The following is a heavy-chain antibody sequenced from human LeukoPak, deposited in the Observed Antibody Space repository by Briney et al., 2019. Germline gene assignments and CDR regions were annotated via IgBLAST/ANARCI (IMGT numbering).Heavy chain of an antibody. J-gene: IGHJ4*02. CDR1: GFTFSSYA. CDR2: ISGSGGST. V-gene: IGHV3-23*01. CDR3: AKYPHIVVVVAATSGHYPN. Sequence: GTSLRLSCAASGFTFSSYAMSWVRQAPGKGLEWVSAISGSGGSTYYADSVKGRFTISRDNSKNTLYLQMNSLRAEDTAVYYCAKYPHIVVVVAATSGHYPNWGQGTLVTVSS. D-gene: IGHD2-15*01.